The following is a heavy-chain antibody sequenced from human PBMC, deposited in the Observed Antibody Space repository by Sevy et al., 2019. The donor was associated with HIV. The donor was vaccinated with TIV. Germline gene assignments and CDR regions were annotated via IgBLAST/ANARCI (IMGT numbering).Heavy chain of an antibody. CDR3: TTKKDFWSGYFYFDY. CDR2: IKSNTDGGTT. J-gene: IGHJ4*02. Sequence: GGSLRLSCAASGFTFSKAWMSWVRQAPGKGLEWVGRIKSNTDGGTTDDAEPVKGRFTIARDDSKNNLYLQVNSLKNDDTAVYYCTTKKDFWSGYFYFDYWGQGTLVTVSS. V-gene: IGHV3-15*01. D-gene: IGHD3-3*01. CDR1: GFTFSKAW.